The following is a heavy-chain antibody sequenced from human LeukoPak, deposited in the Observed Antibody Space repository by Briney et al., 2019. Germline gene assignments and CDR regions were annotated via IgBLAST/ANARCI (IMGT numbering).Heavy chain of an antibody. J-gene: IGHJ5*02. Sequence: SETLSLTCTVSGGSISSNSHCWGWIRQPPGKGLEWIGSIHYSGTTYYNPSLKSRVTISVDTSKNQFSLKLSSVTAADTAVYYCARGPSAISYYYDSSGVDPWGQGTLVTVSS. CDR1: GGSISSNSHC. D-gene: IGHD3-22*01. CDR3: ARGPSAISYYYDSSGVDP. V-gene: IGHV4-39*01. CDR2: IHYSGTT.